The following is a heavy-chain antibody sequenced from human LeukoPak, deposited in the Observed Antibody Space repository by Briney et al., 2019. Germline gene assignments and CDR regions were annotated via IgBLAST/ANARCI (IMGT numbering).Heavy chain of an antibody. V-gene: IGHV3-21*01. CDR3: ARDFPSMVRGVMDYYGMDV. Sequence: GGSLRLSCAASGFTFSSYSMNWVRPAPGKGLEWVSSISSSSSYIYYADSVKGRFTISRDNAKNSLYLQMNSLRAEDTAVYYCARDFPSMVRGVMDYYGMDVWGQGTTVTVSS. CDR1: GFTFSSYS. D-gene: IGHD3-10*01. CDR2: ISSSSSYI. J-gene: IGHJ6*02.